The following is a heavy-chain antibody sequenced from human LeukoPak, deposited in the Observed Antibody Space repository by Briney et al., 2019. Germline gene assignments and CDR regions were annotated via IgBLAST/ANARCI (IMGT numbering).Heavy chain of an antibody. Sequence: ASVKVSYKASGYTFTSYAMHWVRQAPGQRLEWMGWINAGNGNTKYSQKFQGRVTITRDTSASTAYMELSSLRSEDTAVYYCARGEGWWELSMGHAFDIWGQGTMVTVSS. CDR2: INAGNGNT. V-gene: IGHV1-3*01. CDR1: GYTFTSYA. CDR3: ARGEGWWELSMGHAFDI. D-gene: IGHD2-15*01. J-gene: IGHJ3*02.